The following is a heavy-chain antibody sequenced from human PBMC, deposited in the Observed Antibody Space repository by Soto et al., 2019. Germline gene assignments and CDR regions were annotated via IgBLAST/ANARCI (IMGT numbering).Heavy chain of an antibody. V-gene: IGHV4-4*02. D-gene: IGHD3-3*01. J-gene: IGHJ6*02. CDR3: ARDRPFYDFWSGYFSYYYYYGMDV. CDR2: IYHSGST. CDR1: GGSISSSNW. Sequence: QVQLQESGPGLVKHSGTLSLTCAVSGGSISSSNWWSWVRQPPGKGLAWIGEIYHSGSTNYNPSLKSRVTISVDKSKNQFSLKLSSVTAADTAVYYCARDRPFYDFWSGYFSYYYYYGMDVWGQGTTVTVSS.